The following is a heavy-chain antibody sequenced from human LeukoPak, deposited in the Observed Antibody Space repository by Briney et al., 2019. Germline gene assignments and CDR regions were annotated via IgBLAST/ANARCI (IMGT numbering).Heavy chain of an antibody. CDR1: GFTFSNYW. CDR3: ARGGGVYSSGWYFYYMDV. D-gene: IGHD6-19*01. V-gene: IGHV3-74*01. J-gene: IGHJ6*03. CDR2: INSDGINT. Sequence: PGGSLRLSCAASGFTFSNYWMHWVRQAPGKGLVWVSRINSDGINTSYADSVKGRFTISRDNAKNTLNLQMNSLRAEDTAVYYCARGGGVYSSGWYFYYMDVWGKGTTVTISS.